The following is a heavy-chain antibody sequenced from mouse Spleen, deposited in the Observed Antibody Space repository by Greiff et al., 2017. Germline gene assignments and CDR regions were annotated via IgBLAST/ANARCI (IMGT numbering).Heavy chain of an antibody. J-gene: IGHJ3*01. CDR1: GFTFSDFY. V-gene: IGHV7-1*01. Sequence: EVQGVESGGGLVQSGRSLRLSCATSGFTFSDFYMEWVRQAPGKGLEWIAASRNKANDYTTEYSASVKGRFIVSRDTSQSILYLQMNALRAEDTAIYYCARDAGDGYPWFAYWGQGTLVTVSA. CDR2: SRNKANDYTT. CDR3: ARDAGDGYPWFAY. D-gene: IGHD2-3*01.